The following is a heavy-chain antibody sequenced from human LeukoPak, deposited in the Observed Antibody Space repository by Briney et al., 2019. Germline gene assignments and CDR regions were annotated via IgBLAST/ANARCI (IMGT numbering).Heavy chain of an antibody. D-gene: IGHD4-11*01. CDR3: AREVKFDYSNYVDY. CDR1: GGTFSSYT. CDR2: IIPILGIA. J-gene: IGHJ4*02. Sequence: ASVKVSCKASGGTFSSYTISWVRQAPGQGLEWMGRIIPILGIANYAQKLQGRVTITADKSTSTAYKELSSLRSEDTAVYYCAREVKFDYSNYVDYWGQGTLVTVSS. V-gene: IGHV1-69*04.